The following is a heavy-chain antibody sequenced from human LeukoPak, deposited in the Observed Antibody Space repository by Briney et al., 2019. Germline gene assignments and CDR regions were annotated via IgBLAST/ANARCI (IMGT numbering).Heavy chain of an antibody. D-gene: IGHD3-22*01. Sequence: PGGSLRLSCVASGFTFSSYGMSWVRQAPGKGLEWVSGISDSGGSTYYADSVKGRFTISRDNSKNTLYLQMNSLRAEDTAVYYCAKFIRAYYDSSGYKYYFDYWGQGTLVTVSS. J-gene: IGHJ4*02. CDR2: ISDSGGST. CDR3: AKFIRAYYDSSGYKYYFDY. CDR1: GFTFSSYG. V-gene: IGHV3-23*01.